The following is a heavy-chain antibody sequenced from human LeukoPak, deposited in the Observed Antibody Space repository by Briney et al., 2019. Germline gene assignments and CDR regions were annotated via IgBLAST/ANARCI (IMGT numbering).Heavy chain of an antibody. J-gene: IGHJ4*02. V-gene: IGHV4-39*01. CDR3: ASSSWAVAAAAFDY. CDR1: GGSISSSSYY. CDR2: IYYSGST. D-gene: IGHD6-19*01. Sequence: PSETLSLTCTVSGGSISSSSYYWGWIRQPPGKGLEWIGSIYYSGSTYYNPSLMSRVTISVDTSKNQFSLKLSSVTAADTAVYYCASSSWAVAAAAFDYSGQGTLVTVSS.